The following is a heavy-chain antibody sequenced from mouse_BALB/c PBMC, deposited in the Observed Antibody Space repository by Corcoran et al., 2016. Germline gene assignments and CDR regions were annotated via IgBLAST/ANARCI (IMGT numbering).Heavy chain of an antibody. D-gene: IGHD1-2*01. CDR3: ASHYYGLYFDV. J-gene: IGHJ1*01. CDR1: GYSINRGNY. Sequence: DVQLQESGPGLVKPSQTQSVTCSVTGYSINRGNYWNWIRQFQGNKLEWMGYISYDGSNNYNPSLKNRISITRDTSKNQFFLKLNSVTTEDTATYYCASHYYGLYFDVWGAGTTVTVSS. CDR2: ISYDGSN. V-gene: IGHV3-6*02.